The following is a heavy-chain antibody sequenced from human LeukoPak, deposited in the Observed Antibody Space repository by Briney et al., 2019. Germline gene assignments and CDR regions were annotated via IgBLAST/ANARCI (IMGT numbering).Heavy chain of an antibody. V-gene: IGHV4-39*01. Sequence: SETLSLTCTVCRGSLSSYYWGWIRQPPGKGLEWIGSIYYSGSTYYNPSLKSRVTISVDTSKNQFSLKLRSVTAADTAVYYCAILWNRGRLIVVVSPFDNWGQGTLVTVSS. CDR3: AILWNRGRLIVVVSPFDN. J-gene: IGHJ4*02. CDR1: RGSLSSYY. CDR2: IYYSGST. D-gene: IGHD3-22*01.